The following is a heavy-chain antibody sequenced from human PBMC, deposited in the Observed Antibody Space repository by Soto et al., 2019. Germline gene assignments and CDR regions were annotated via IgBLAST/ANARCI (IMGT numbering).Heavy chain of an antibody. J-gene: IGHJ2*01. CDR3: TKYGGGRNNRGPWYFDL. CDR1: GFTFSSYG. V-gene: IGHV3-30*18. CDR2: ISYDGSNK. D-gene: IGHD2-15*01. Sequence: GGSLRLSCAASGFTFSSYGMHWVRQAPGKGLEWVAVISYDGSNKYYADSVKGRFTISRDNSKNTLYLQMNSLRAEDTAVYYCTKYGGGRNNRGPWYFDLWGRGTLVTVSS.